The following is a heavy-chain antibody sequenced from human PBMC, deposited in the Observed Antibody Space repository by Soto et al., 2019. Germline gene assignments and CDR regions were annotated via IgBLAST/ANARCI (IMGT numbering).Heavy chain of an antibody. J-gene: IGHJ6*02. Sequence: GGSLRLSCAASGFTVSSYAMSWVRQAPGKGLEWVSAISGSGGSTYYADSVKGRFTISRDNSKNTLYLQMNSLRAEDTAVYYCAKEYYDFWSGYPLHYGMDVWGQGTTVTVSS. CDR3: AKEYYDFWSGYPLHYGMDV. CDR1: GFTVSSYA. D-gene: IGHD3-3*01. CDR2: ISGSGGST. V-gene: IGHV3-23*01.